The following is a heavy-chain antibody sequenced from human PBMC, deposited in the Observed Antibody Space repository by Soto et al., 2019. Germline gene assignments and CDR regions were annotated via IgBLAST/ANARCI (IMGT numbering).Heavy chain of an antibody. CDR1: GYIFVNYG. V-gene: IGHV1-18*01. CDR3: AMVDNVTPTPQDV. Sequence: QVQLVQSGDEVRKPGSSVKVSCKASGYIFVNYGIAWVRQAPGQGLEWMGWISPYSGNTHYASKVQGRLTMATDTSTSTAYMDLGSLTSDDTAVYYCAMVDNVTPTPQDVWGQGTTVTVSS. CDR2: ISPYSGNT. J-gene: IGHJ6*02. D-gene: IGHD5-12*01.